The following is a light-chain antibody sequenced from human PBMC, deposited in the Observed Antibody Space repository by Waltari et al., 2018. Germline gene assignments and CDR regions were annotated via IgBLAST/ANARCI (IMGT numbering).Light chain of an antibody. V-gene: IGKV1-39*01. CDR3: QQSYSTPYT. J-gene: IGKJ2*01. Sequence: DIQMTQSPSSLSASVGDRVTITCRASQSISSYLNWYQQKPGKAPKLLIYAASSLQSGVPSRFSGSGSGTDFTLTISSLQPEDFATYYCQQSYSTPYTVGQGTKVEIK. CDR2: AAS. CDR1: QSISSY.